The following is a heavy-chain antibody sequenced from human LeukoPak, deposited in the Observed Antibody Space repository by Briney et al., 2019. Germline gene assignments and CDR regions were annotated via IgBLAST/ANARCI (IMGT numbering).Heavy chain of an antibody. J-gene: IGHJ5*02. Sequence: PGGSLRLSCAASGFTFSRYSMNWVRQAPGKGLEWVSSISISSNYIYYTDSVRGRFTISRDNAKNLLYLQMNSLRVEDTAIYYCARDAGGRTQREGWFDPWGQGTLVTVSS. V-gene: IGHV3-21*06. CDR1: GFTFSRYS. CDR3: ARDAGGRTQREGWFDP. CDR2: ISISSNYI. D-gene: IGHD1-1*01.